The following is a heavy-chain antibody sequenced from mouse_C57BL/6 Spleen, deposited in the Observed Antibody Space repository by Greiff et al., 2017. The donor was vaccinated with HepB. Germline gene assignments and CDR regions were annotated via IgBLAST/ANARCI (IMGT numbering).Heavy chain of an antibody. CDR1: GYTFTSYW. J-gene: IGHJ3*01. Sequence: VQLQQSGAELVKPGASVKLSCKASGYTFTSYWMQWVKQRPGQGLEWIGEIDPSDSYTNYNQKFKGKATLTVDTSSSTAYMQLSSLTSEDSAVYYCARAQATWAWFAYWGQGTLVTVSA. CDR3: ARAQATWAWFAY. CDR2: IDPSDSYT. D-gene: IGHD3-2*02. V-gene: IGHV1-50*01.